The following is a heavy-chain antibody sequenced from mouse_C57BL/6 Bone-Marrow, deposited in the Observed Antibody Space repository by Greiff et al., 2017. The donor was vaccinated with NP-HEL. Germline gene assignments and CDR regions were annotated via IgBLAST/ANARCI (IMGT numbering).Heavy chain of an antibody. J-gene: IGHJ1*03. CDR1: GYTFTSYW. CDR2: IDPSDSYT. CDR3: AREGYYGPYWYFDV. D-gene: IGHD1-1*01. Sequence: QLQQPGAELVKPGASVKLSCKASGYTFTSYWMQWVKQRPGQGLEWIGEIDPSDSYTNYNQKFKGKATLTVDTSSSTAYMQLSSLTSEDSAVYYCAREGYYGPYWYFDVWGTGTTVTVSS. V-gene: IGHV1-50*01.